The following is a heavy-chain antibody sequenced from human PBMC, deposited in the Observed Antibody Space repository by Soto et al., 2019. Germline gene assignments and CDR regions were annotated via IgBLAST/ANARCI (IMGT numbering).Heavy chain of an antibody. CDR2: IGPESGAT. Sequence: VKASCKGAGYTFRGHCIHWLRQAPEQGPEWMGEIGPESGATRYAQKFQGRVTMTRDMSITTVYMELNNLRPDDTAVYYCGRGRSGQIVVFYWGQGTRCSASS. D-gene: IGHD3-22*01. CDR3: GRGRSGQIVVFY. V-gene: IGHV1-2*02. J-gene: IGHJ4*02. CDR1: GYTFRGHC.